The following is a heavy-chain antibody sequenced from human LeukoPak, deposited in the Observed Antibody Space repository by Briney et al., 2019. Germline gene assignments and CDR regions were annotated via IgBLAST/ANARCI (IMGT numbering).Heavy chain of an antibody. J-gene: IGHJ4*02. Sequence: GRSLRLSCAASGFAFDDYAMHWVRQAPGKGLEWVSGISVNGHIDYADSVKGRFTISRDNAKNSLYLQMNSLRAEDTALYYCAKCRRCITTSCYTAFDYWGQGTLATVSS. V-gene: IGHV3-9*01. CDR3: AKCRRCITTSCYTAFDY. CDR1: GFAFDDYA. D-gene: IGHD2-2*02. CDR2: ISVNGHI.